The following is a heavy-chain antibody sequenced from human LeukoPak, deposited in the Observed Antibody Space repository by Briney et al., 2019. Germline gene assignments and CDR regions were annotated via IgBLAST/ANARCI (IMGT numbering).Heavy chain of an antibody. CDR3: ATKQWLAPPPDS. V-gene: IGHV3-74*01. J-gene: IGHJ4*02. CDR1: GFTFSKYW. Sequence: GGSLRLSCAASGFTFSKYWMLWVRQAPGKGLESVSRINTDGTVTTYADSVKGRFTGSRDNADNTMFLQMNSVRDENTAVYYCATKQWLAPPPDSWGQGTPVTVSS. D-gene: IGHD6-19*01. CDR2: INTDGTVT.